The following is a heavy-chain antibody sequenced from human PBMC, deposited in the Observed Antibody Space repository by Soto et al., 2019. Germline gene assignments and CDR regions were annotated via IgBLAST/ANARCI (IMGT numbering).Heavy chain of an antibody. V-gene: IGHV1-18*01. CDR2: INTYNGNT. CDR3: ARAWGVFNVPFDY. D-gene: IGHD3-10*02. Sequence: QVQLVQSGAEVKKPGASVKVSCKASGYTFTSYGISWVRQAPGQGLEWMGWINTYNGNTKYAQKLKGRVTMTTDTSTSTAYMDLRSLSSDDTAVYYWARAWGVFNVPFDYWGQGTLVTVSS. CDR1: GYTFTSYG. J-gene: IGHJ4*02.